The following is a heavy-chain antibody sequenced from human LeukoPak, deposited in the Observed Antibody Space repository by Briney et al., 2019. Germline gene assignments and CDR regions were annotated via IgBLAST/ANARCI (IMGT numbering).Heavy chain of an antibody. V-gene: IGHV3-21*01. CDR3: AKDPAYCSSTSCDTLAYFQH. Sequence: GGSLRLSCAASGFTFSSYSMNWVRQAPGKGLEWVSSISSSSSYIYYADSVKGRFTISRDNAKNSLYLQMNSLRAEDTAVYYCAKDPAYCSSTSCDTLAYFQHWGQGTLVTVSS. J-gene: IGHJ1*01. CDR1: GFTFSSYS. CDR2: ISSSSSYI. D-gene: IGHD2-2*01.